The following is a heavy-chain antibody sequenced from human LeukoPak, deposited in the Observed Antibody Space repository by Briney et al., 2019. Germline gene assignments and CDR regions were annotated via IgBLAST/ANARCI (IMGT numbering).Heavy chain of an antibody. Sequence: GGSLRLSCAASGFTFSSYDIKWVRQAPGKGLEWVSCITTSGGSTDYADSVKGRLTISRDNSKNTVYLQMNSLRAEDTAVYYCARSLRDPWGQGTLVTVSS. CDR1: GFTFSSYD. CDR2: ITTSGGST. D-gene: IGHD3-16*01. J-gene: IGHJ5*02. V-gene: IGHV3-23*01. CDR3: ARSLRDP.